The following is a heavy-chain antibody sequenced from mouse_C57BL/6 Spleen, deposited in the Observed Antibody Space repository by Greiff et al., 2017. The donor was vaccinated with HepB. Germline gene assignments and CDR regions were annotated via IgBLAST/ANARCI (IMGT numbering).Heavy chain of an antibody. Sequence: VQLQQSGAELARPGASVKLSCKASGYTFTSYGISWVKQRTGQGLEWIGEIYPRSGNTYYNEKFKGKATLTADKSSSTAYMELLSLTSEDSAVYFCARFDYDGGYYYAMDYWGQGTSVTVSS. CDR2: IYPRSGNT. V-gene: IGHV1-81*01. J-gene: IGHJ4*01. CDR3: ARFDYDGGYYYAMDY. D-gene: IGHD2-4*01. CDR1: GYTFTSYG.